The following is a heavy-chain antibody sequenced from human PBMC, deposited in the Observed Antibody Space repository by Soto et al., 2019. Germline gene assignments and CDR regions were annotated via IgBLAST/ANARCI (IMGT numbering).Heavy chain of an antibody. CDR3: ASISVRYCSGGSCSQLDY. J-gene: IGHJ4*02. CDR1: GFTFSTYS. Sequence: VQLVESGGGLVQPGGSVRLSCAASGFTFSTYSMNWVRQAPGKGLEWVSFISSSGGTIYYADSVKGRFTISRDNAKNSLELQMNSLSDEDTAVYYCASISVRYCSGGSCSQLDYWGQGTLVTVSS. CDR2: ISSSGGTI. D-gene: IGHD2-15*01. V-gene: IGHV3-48*02.